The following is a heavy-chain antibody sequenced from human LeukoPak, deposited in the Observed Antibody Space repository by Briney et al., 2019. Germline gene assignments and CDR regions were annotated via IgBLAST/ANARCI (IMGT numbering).Heavy chain of an antibody. CDR2: MYYSGST. CDR3: AREFQRVLF. D-gene: IGHD6-25*01. CDR1: GGSISSSSYY. V-gene: IGHV4-39*07. J-gene: IGHJ4*02. Sequence: SETLSLTCTVSGGSISSSSYYWGWIRQPPGKGLEWIGNMYYSGSTYYNPSLKSRVTISVDTSKNQFSLQLNSVTPEDTAVYYCAREFQRVLFWGQGTLVTVSS.